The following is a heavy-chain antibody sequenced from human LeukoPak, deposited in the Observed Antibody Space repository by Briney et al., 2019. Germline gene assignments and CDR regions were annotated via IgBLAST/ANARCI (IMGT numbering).Heavy chain of an antibody. D-gene: IGHD2-2*01. CDR1: GGTFSSYT. J-gene: IGHJ1*01. V-gene: IGHV1-69*13. CDR3: ASAAIDREYFQH. Sequence: SVKVSCKASGGTFSSYTINWVRQPPGQGLEWMGGIIPIFGTTKYAPKFQGRFTMTADESTSTAYMELSSLSSEDTAVYYCASAAIDREYFQHWGQGTLVTVSS. CDR2: IIPIFGTT.